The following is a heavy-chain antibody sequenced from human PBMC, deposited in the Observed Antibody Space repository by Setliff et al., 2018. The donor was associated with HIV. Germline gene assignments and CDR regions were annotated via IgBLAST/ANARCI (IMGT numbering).Heavy chain of an antibody. CDR3: ARLGGEGGDGWELEAFDI. CDR1: GVSMSSSSYY. V-gene: IGHV4-39*01. D-gene: IGHD3-10*01. J-gene: IGHJ3*02. Sequence: PSETLSLTCTVSGVSMSSSSYYWGWIRQPPGKGLEYIGSLSYDGSTYYHPSLKSRVSISVDTSKTQFSLRLSFVTAADTAVYYCARLGGEGGDGWELEAFDIWDQGTMVAVSS. CDR2: LSYDGST.